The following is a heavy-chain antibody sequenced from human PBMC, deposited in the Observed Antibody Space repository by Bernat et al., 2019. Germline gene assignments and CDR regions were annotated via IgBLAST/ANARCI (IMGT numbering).Heavy chain of an antibody. CDR3: AKGRGSYYYGSGSFKYYYYYGMDV. D-gene: IGHD3-10*01. J-gene: IGHJ6*02. CDR1: GFTFSSYA. V-gene: IGHV3-23*01. CDR2: ISGSGGST. Sequence: EVQLLESGGGLVQPGGSLRLSCAASGFTFSSYAMSWVRQAPGKGLEGGSAISGSGGSTYYADSVKGLFTISRDNSKNTLYLQMNSLRAEDTAVYYCAKGRGSYYYGSGSFKYYYYYGMDVWGQGTTVTVSS.